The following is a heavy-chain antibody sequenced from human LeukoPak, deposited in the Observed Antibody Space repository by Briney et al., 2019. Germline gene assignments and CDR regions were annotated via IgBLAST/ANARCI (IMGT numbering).Heavy chain of an antibody. CDR3: ARGGREMATIYFDY. J-gene: IGHJ4*02. Sequence: GGSLRLSCSASGFTFTTYGMNWVRQAPGKGLEWVANIKQDGSEKYYVDSVKGRFTISRDNAKNSLCLQMNSLRAEDTAVYYCARGGREMATIYFDYWGQGTLVTVSS. D-gene: IGHD5-24*01. CDR1: GFTFTTYG. CDR2: IKQDGSEK. V-gene: IGHV3-7*01.